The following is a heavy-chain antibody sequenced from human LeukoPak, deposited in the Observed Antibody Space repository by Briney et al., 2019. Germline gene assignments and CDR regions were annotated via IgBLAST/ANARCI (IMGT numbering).Heavy chain of an antibody. CDR1: RGSLRGYY. CDR3: ARIGTNYYYYMDV. D-gene: IGHD3-10*01. Sequence: PETLSLTRTLSRGSLRGYYWSWVPQPPGKGVGWIGYIYYSGSTNYNPSLKSRVTISVDTSKNQFSLKLSSVTAADTAVYYCARIGTNYYYYMDVWGKGTTVTVSS. CDR2: IYYSGST. J-gene: IGHJ6*03. V-gene: IGHV4-59*01.